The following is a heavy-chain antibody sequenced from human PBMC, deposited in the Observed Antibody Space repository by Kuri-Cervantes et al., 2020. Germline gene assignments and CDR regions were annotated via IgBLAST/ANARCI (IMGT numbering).Heavy chain of an antibody. CDR1: GGSVSSGGYS. CDR3: ARHKGIPYRSGWYVFDL. D-gene: IGHD6-19*01. V-gene: IGHV4-30-2*06. CDR2: IYHSGSA. J-gene: IGHJ2*01. Sequence: SETLSLTCAVSGGSVSSGGYSWSWIRQSPGKGLEWIGYIYHSGSAYYNPSLKSRVSISLDRSKNQFSLNLSSVTAAVTAVYYCARHKGIPYRSGWYVFDLWGRGTLVTVSS.